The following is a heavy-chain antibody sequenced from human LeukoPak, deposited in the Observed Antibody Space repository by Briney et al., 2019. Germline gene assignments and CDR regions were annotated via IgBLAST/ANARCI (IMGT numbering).Heavy chain of an antibody. CDR1: GFAFSDLY. J-gene: IGHJ3*02. D-gene: IGHD3-9*01. Sequence: GGSLRLSCAASGFAFSDLYLDWVRQAPGKGLEWVARIRSRAQSYTPNYAASVEGRFTISRDDLQNLLYLQMNSLKIEDSAVYQCVRGQSRLGDSFDIWGQGTLVTVSS. CDR2: IRSRAQSYTP. CDR3: VRGQSRLGDSFDI. V-gene: IGHV3-72*01.